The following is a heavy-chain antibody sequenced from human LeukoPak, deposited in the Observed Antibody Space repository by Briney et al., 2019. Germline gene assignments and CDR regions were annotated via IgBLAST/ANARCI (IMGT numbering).Heavy chain of an antibody. D-gene: IGHD6-13*01. CDR3: AIEEQQLDLFDY. Sequence: ASVKVSCKASGYTFTGYYVHWVRQAPGQGREWMGWINPTSGGTKYAQKFQGRGAMTRDTSISAAYMELSSLRSDDTAIYYCAIEEQQLDLFDYWGQGTLVTVSS. CDR1: GYTFTGYY. V-gene: IGHV1-2*02. J-gene: IGHJ4*02. CDR2: INPTSGGT.